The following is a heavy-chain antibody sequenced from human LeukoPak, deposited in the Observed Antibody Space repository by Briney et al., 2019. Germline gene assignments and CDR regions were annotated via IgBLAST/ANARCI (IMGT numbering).Heavy chain of an antibody. CDR1: GFTFSTYW. CDR2: INQDGSEK. J-gene: IGHJ4*02. V-gene: IGHV3-7*05. Sequence: QAGGSLRLSCAASGFTFSTYWMSWVRQAPEKGLEWVANINQDGSEKYYVGSVKGRFTIFRDSAKKLVVLQMNSLRAEDTAVYYCARGPTGGFDYWGQGTLVTVSS. CDR3: ARGPTGGFDY.